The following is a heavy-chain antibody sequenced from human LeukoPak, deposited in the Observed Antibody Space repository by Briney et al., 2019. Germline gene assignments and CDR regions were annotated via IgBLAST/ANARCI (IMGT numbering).Heavy chain of an antibody. V-gene: IGHV3-30*18. CDR2: ISYDGSNR. D-gene: IGHD4-11*01. Sequence: GGSLRLSCVASRFTFSSYGMHWVRQAPGKGLEWVAVISYDGSNRDYADSVKGRFTISRGNSKNTLYLQMNSLRVEDTAVYYCANDYSNYYSYAMDVWGQGTTVTVSS. CDR1: RFTFSSYG. J-gene: IGHJ6*02. CDR3: ANDYSNYYSYAMDV.